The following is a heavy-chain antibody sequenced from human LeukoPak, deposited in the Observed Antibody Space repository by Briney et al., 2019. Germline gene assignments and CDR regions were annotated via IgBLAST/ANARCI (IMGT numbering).Heavy chain of an antibody. Sequence: GGSLRLSCTASGFTFGDYAMSWFRQAPGKGLEWVSAISGSGGSTYYADSVKGRFTISRDNSKNTLYLQMNSLRAEDTAVYYCASGTPNYDILTGYPNWFDPWAREPWSPSPQ. J-gene: IGHJ5*02. V-gene: IGHV3-23*01. D-gene: IGHD3-9*01. CDR2: ISGSGGST. CDR1: GFTFGDYA. CDR3: ASGTPNYDILTGYPNWFDP.